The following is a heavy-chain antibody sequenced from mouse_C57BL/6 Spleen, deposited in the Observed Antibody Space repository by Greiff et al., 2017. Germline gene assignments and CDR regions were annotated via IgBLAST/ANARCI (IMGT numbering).Heavy chain of an antibody. J-gene: IGHJ2*01. Sequence: VQLKESGPGLVKPSQSLSLTCSVTGYSITSGYYWNWIRQLPGNKLEWMGYISYDGSNNYNPSLKNRISITRDTSKNQFFLKLNSVTTEDTATYYCARDAPFITTVVAPFDYWGQGTTLTVSS. V-gene: IGHV3-6*01. D-gene: IGHD1-1*01. CDR1: GYSITSGYY. CDR2: ISYDGSN. CDR3: ARDAPFITTVVAPFDY.